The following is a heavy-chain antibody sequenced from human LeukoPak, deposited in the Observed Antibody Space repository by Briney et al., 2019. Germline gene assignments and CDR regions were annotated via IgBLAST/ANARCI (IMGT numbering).Heavy chain of an antibody. CDR1: GFTFSNFA. Sequence: GGSLRLSCAASGFTFSNFAMSWVRQAPGKGLEWVSGINGRGGSTYYADSVKGRFTISRDNSKNTLYLQMNSVRAEDTAVYYCAKGGIVHPFDIWGQGTMVTVPS. D-gene: IGHD1-26*01. CDR3: AKGGIVHPFDI. V-gene: IGHV3-23*01. CDR2: INGRGGST. J-gene: IGHJ3*02.